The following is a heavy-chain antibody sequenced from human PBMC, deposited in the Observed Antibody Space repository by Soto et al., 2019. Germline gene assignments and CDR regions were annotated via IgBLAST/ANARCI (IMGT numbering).Heavy chain of an antibody. CDR1: GFTFSSYA. D-gene: IGHD6-19*01. CDR2: ISGSGGST. Sequence: EVQLLESGGGLVQPGGSLRLSCAASGFTFSSYAMSWVRQAPGKGLEWVSAISGSGGSTYYADSVKGRFTISRDNSKNTLYLQMNSLRAEDTAVYYCARGYSSGWSLYYFDHWGQGTLVTVSS. CDR3: ARGYSSGWSLYYFDH. J-gene: IGHJ4*02. V-gene: IGHV3-23*01.